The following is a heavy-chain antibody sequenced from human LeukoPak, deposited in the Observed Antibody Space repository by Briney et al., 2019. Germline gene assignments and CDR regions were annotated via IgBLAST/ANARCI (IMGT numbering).Heavy chain of an antibody. D-gene: IGHD3-22*01. CDR3: ARQTSGYRDAFDI. J-gene: IGHJ3*02. CDR1: GGSISSGSYY. V-gene: IGHV4-39*01. CDR2: IYYSGST. Sequence: SETLSLTCTVSGGSISSGSYYWGWIRQPPGKGLEWIGSIYYSGSTYYNPSLKSRVTISVDTSKNQFSLKLSSVTAADTAVYYCARQTSGYRDAFDIWGQGTMVTVSS.